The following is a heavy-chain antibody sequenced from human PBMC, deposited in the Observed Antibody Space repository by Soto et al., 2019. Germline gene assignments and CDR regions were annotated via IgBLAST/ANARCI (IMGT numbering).Heavy chain of an antibody. CDR2: SYHTSTT. CDR1: GFSISSNNL. V-gene: IGHV4-4*02. D-gene: IGHD6-25*01. Sequence: SETLTLTCAVSGFSISSNNLWSGLRQPPGGRLGWAGDSYHTSTTNYGPSVKSRCTISRDNSKNKFSLRMTSVTAADTAVYYCARFSSGRFYYYFGMDVWGQGTTVTVSS. CDR3: ARFSSGRFYYYFGMDV. J-gene: IGHJ6*02.